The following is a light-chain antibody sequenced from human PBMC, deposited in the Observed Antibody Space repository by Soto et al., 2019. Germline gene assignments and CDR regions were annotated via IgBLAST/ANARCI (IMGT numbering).Light chain of an antibody. J-gene: IGKJ1*01. CDR3: QQYHTSPVT. CDR1: QDIATY. Sequence: DIQMTQSPSSLSASVGNRVTITCQASQDIATYLNWYQQKPGKAPKLLIYAASSLQSGVPSRFSGSGSGTDFTLTISRLELEDFAVYYCQQYHTSPVTFGQGTKVDIK. CDR2: AAS. V-gene: IGKV1-39*01.